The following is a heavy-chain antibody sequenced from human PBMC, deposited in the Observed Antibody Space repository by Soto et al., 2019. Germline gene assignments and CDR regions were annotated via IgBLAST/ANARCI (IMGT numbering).Heavy chain of an antibody. Sequence: ASVEVSCKASGYTFTSYGISWVRQAPGQGLEWMGWISAYNGNTNYAQKLQGRVTMTTDTSTSTAYMELRSLRSDDTAVYYCAREGSTISRSTSYFDYWGQGTLVTVSS. V-gene: IGHV1-18*01. D-gene: IGHD3-9*01. CDR3: AREGSTISRSTSYFDY. J-gene: IGHJ4*02. CDR1: GYTFTSYG. CDR2: ISAYNGNT.